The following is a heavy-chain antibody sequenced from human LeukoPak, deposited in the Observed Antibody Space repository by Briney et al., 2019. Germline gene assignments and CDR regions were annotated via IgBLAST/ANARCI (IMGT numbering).Heavy chain of an antibody. V-gene: IGHV3-48*01. CDR3: ARDLYDYVWGSYRYPYYFDY. CDR1: GFTFSSYS. CDR2: ISSSSSTI. Sequence: GGSLRLSCAASGFTFSSYSMNWVRQAPGKGLEWVSYISSSSSTIYYADSVKGRFTISRDNAKNSLYLQMSSLRAEDTAVYYCARDLYDYVWGSYRYPYYFDYWGQGTLVTVSS. J-gene: IGHJ4*02. D-gene: IGHD3-16*02.